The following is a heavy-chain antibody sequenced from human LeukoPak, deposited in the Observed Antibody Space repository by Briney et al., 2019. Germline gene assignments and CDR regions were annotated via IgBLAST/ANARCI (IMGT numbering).Heavy chain of an antibody. J-gene: IGHJ4*02. CDR2: IIPILGIA. CDR1: GGTFSSYT. D-gene: IGHD2-15*01. V-gene: IGHV1-69*02. CDR3: ARLYCRGGSCGRVERSTIGY. Sequence: SVKVSCKASGGTFSSYTISWMQQAPGQGLEWMGRIIPILGIANYAQKFQGRVTITADKSTSTAYMELSSLRSEDTAVYYCARLYCRGGSCGRVERSTIGYWGQGTLVTVSS.